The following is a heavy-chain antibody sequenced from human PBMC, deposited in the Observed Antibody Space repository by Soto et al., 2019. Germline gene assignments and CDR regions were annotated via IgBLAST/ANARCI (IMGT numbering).Heavy chain of an antibody. J-gene: IGHJ4*02. CDR1: GFTFSNYC. CDR2: IKQDGSER. V-gene: IGHV3-7*01. D-gene: IGHD1-7*01. Sequence: GGSLRLSCAASGFTFSNYCMSWVRQVPGKGLECVANIKQDGSERYYVDSVKGRFTVSRDDAKNSLYLQMNSLRAEDTSVYYCARSPGISGSTFFDFWGQGT. CDR3: ARSPGISGSTFFDF.